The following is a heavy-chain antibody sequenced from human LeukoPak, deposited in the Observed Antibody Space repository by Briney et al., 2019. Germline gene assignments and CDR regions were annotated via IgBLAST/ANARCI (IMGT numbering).Heavy chain of an antibody. D-gene: IGHD4-17*01. CDR2: IYPGDSDA. Sequence: GESLKISCKGSGYIFTTYWIGWVRQMPEKSLEWMGIIYPGDSDARYSPSFQGQVTISADKSISTAYLQWSSLKASDTAMYYCARRFSTTDPFDYWGQGTLVTVSS. CDR3: ARRFSTTDPFDY. CDR1: GYIFTTYW. J-gene: IGHJ4*02. V-gene: IGHV5-51*01.